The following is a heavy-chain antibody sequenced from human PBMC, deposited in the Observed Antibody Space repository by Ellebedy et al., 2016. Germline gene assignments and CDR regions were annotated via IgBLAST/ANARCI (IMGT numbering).Heavy chain of an antibody. CDR3: ARGPYYYDSSRGIIGWFDP. D-gene: IGHD3-22*01. CDR2: MNPDTGNT. V-gene: IGHV1-8*01. CDR1: GYTFTSYD. Sequence: ASVKVSCKASGYTFTSYDINWVRQATGQGLEWMGWMNPDTGNTGYAQRFQGRVTMTRNTSISTAYMELSSLRSGDTAVYYCARGPYYYDSSRGIIGWFDPWGQGTLVTVSS. J-gene: IGHJ5*02.